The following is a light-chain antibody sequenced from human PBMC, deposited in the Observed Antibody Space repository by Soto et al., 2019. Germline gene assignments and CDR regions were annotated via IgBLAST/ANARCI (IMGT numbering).Light chain of an antibody. CDR2: AAS. J-gene: IGKJ1*01. Sequence: DIQMTQSPSFMSASVGDRVTFTCRASQNISKWLAWHQQKPGKAPKFLIFAASTLQRGVPSRFSGSGSGTEFTLTISGLQPADFATYSCQQPIVYPITFGLGTPLEIK. CDR1: QNISKW. V-gene: IGKV1D-12*01. CDR3: QQPIVYPIT.